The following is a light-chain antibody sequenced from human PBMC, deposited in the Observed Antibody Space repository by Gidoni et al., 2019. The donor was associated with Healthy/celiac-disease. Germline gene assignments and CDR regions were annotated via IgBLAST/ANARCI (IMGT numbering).Light chain of an antibody. J-gene: IGKJ2*01. CDR3: QQYGYT. CDR1: QSISSW. V-gene: IGKV1-5*01. CDR2: DAS. Sequence: ITCRASQSISSWLAWYQQKPGKAPKLLIYDASSLESGVPSRFSGSGSGTEFTLTISSLQPDDFATYYCQQYGYTFGQGTKLEIK.